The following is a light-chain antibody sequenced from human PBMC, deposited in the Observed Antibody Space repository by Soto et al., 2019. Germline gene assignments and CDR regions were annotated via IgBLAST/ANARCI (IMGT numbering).Light chain of an antibody. Sequence: QSALTQPASVSGSPGQSITISCTGTSSDVGSYNLVSWYQQHPGKAPKLMIYEGSKRPSGVSNRFSGSKSGNTASLTISGLQVEDEADYYCCSYAGSSTLYVFGTGTKVTFL. J-gene: IGLJ1*01. CDR3: CSYAGSSTLYV. V-gene: IGLV2-23*01. CDR1: SSDVGSYNL. CDR2: EGS.